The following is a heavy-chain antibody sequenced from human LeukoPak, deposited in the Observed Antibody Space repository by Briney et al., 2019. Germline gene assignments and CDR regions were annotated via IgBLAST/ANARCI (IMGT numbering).Heavy chain of an antibody. CDR1: GGSISSSSFF. Sequence: SEPLSLAWTVSGGSISSSSFFWGWIRQPPGKGLEWIGSIYYSGSTYYNPSLKSRVTISVDTSKNQFSLKLSSVTAADTAVYYCARHTPLYSSGWYYFDYWGQGTLVTVSS. CDR3: ARHTPLYSSGWYYFDY. J-gene: IGHJ4*02. V-gene: IGHV4-39*01. D-gene: IGHD6-19*01. CDR2: IYYSGST.